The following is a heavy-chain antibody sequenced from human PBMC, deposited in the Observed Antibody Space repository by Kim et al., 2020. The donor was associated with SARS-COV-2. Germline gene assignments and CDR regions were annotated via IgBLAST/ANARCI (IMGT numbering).Heavy chain of an antibody. V-gene: IGHV4-31*03. Sequence: SETLSLTCTVSGGSISSGGYYWSWIRQHPGKGLEWIGYIYYSGSTYYNPSLKSRVTISVDTSKNQFSLKLSSVTAADTAVYYCARVFLSSIANGVWFFDYWGQGTLVTVSS. D-gene: IGHD2-8*01. CDR1: GGSISSGGYY. CDR2: IYYSGST. J-gene: IGHJ4*02. CDR3: ARVFLSSIANGVWFFDY.